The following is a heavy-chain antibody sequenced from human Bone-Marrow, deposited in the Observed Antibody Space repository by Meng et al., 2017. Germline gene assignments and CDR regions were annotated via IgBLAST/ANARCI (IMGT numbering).Heavy chain of an antibody. CDR2: ISYDGSNK. V-gene: IGHV3-30*01. CDR3: ARVHFDY. Sequence: VEVVESGGGVVQPGRSLRLSCSASGFTFSSYAMHWVRQAPGKGLEWVAVISYDGSNKYYADSVKGRFTISRDNSKNTLYLQMNSLRAEDTAVYYCARVHFDYWGQGTLVTVSS. CDR1: GFTFSSYA. J-gene: IGHJ4*02.